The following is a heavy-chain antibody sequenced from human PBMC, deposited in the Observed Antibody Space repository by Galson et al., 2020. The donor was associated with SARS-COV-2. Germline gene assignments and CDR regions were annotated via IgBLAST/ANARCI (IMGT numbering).Heavy chain of an antibody. Sequence: SETLSLTCAVYGGSFSGYYWSWIRQPPGKGLEWIGEINHSGSTNYNPSLKSRVTISVDTSKNQFSLKLSSVTAADTAVYYCARGAAGTTVNTLGFGFYYYYYMDVWAKGPRSPSP. D-gene: IGHD4-4*01. V-gene: IGHV4-34*01. CDR1: GGSFSGYY. CDR2: INHSGST. J-gene: IGHJ6*03. CDR3: ARGAAGTTVNTLGFGFYYYYYMDV.